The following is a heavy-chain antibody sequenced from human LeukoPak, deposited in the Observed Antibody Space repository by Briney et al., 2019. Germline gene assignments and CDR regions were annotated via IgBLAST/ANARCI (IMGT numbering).Heavy chain of an antibody. CDR2: IYPSGTT. J-gene: IGHJ4*02. D-gene: IGHD5-18*01. Sequence: SETLSLTCSVSGGSISSGSYYWSWIRQPAGKGLEWIGRIYPSGTTNYNPSLKSRVTISVDTSKNQFSLKLSSVTAADTAVYYCARNTAMADFDYWGQGTLVTVSS. V-gene: IGHV4-61*02. CDR3: ARNTAMADFDY. CDR1: GGSISSGSYY.